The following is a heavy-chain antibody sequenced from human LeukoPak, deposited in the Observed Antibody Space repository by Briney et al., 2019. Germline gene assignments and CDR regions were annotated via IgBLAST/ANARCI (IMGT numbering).Heavy chain of an antibody. D-gene: IGHD3-16*01. J-gene: IGHJ4*02. Sequence: GGSLRLPCAASGFTFSSYWMSWVRQAPGKGLEWVANIKQDGSEKYYVDSVKGRFTISRDNAKNSLYLQMNSLRAEDTAVYYCARARGGDYFDYWGQGTLVTVSS. CDR3: ARARGGDYFDY. CDR2: IKQDGSEK. CDR1: GFTFSSYW. V-gene: IGHV3-7*01.